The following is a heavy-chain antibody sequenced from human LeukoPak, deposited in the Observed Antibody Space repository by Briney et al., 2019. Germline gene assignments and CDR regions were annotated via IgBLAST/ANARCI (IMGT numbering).Heavy chain of an antibody. CDR3: ARDTRPMRVGATVGVSAFDI. CDR1: GDSVSSNSAA. J-gene: IGHJ3*02. Sequence: SQTLSLTCSISGDSVSSNSAAWNWIRQSPSRGLEWLGRAYYRSKWYNDYAVSVKSRITINPDTSKNQFSLQLNSVTPEDTAVYYCARDTRPMRVGATVGVSAFDIWGQGTMVTVSS. CDR2: AYYRSKWYN. D-gene: IGHD1-26*01. V-gene: IGHV6-1*01.